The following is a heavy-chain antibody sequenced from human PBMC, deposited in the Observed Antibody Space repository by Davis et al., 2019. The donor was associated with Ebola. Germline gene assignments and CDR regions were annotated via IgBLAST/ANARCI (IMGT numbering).Heavy chain of an antibody. CDR2: IIPILGIA. Sequence: AASVKVSCKASGYSFTSYGISWVRQAPGQGLEWMGRIIPILGIANYAQKFQGRVTITAAKSTSTAYMELSSLRSEDTAVYYCARGATGYYYYYGMDVWGQGTTVTVSS. CDR3: ARGATGYYYYYGMDV. V-gene: IGHV1-69*04. J-gene: IGHJ6*02. CDR1: GYSFTSYG. D-gene: IGHD1-14*01.